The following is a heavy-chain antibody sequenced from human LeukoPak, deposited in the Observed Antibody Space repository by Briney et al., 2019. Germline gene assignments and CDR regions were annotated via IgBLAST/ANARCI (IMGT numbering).Heavy chain of an antibody. D-gene: IGHD3-10*01. CDR2: IIPIFGTA. Sequence: ASVKVSCKASGGTFSSYAISWVRQAPGQGLEWMGGIIPIFGTANYAQKFQGRVTITADKSTSTAYMELSSLRSEDTAVYYCARSYYYGSGNPSYYYYYMDVWGKGTTVTVSS. CDR1: GGTFSSYA. J-gene: IGHJ6*03. V-gene: IGHV1-69*06. CDR3: ARSYYYGSGNPSYYYYYMDV.